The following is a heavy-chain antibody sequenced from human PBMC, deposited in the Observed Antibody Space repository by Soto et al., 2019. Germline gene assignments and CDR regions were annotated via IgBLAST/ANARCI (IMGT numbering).Heavy chain of an antibody. J-gene: IGHJ4*02. D-gene: IGHD1-26*01. CDR1: GFTFSSYG. V-gene: IGHV3-30*03. CDR3: ASHPYRRSYITYDY. Sequence: LRLSCAASGFTFSSYGMHWVRQAPGKGLEWVAVISYDGSNKYYADSVKGRFTISRDNSKNTLYLQMNSLRAEDTAVYYCASHPYRRSYITYDYWGQGTLVTVSS. CDR2: ISYDGSNK.